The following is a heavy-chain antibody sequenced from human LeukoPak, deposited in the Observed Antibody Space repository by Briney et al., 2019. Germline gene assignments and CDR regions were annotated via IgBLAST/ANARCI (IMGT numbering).Heavy chain of an antibody. Sequence: GGSLRLSCAASGFTFDDYTMHWVRQAPGKGLEWVSLISWNGDTTYYADSVKARFIISRDNSKDSLYLQMNSLRTEDTALYYCAKGGQAVESRWAWPDYWGQGTLVTVSS. J-gene: IGHJ4*02. D-gene: IGHD4-23*01. CDR3: AKGGQAVESRWAWPDY. CDR1: GFTFDDYT. CDR2: ISWNGDTT. V-gene: IGHV3-43*01.